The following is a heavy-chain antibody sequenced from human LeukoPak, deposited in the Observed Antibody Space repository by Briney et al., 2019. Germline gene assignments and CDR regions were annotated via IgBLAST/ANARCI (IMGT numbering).Heavy chain of an antibody. CDR1: GFTFSGYS. D-gene: IGHD3-16*02. V-gene: IGHV3-30*03. Sequence: PGGSLRLSCAASGFTFSGYSMNWVRQAPGKGLEWVAVISYDGSNKYYADSVKGRFTISRDNSKNTLYLQMNSLRAEDTAVYYCAREDLELGETHATLYDYVWGSYRYIGMDVWGQGTTVTVSS. J-gene: IGHJ6*02. CDR2: ISYDGSNK. CDR3: AREDLELGETHATLYDYVWGSYRYIGMDV.